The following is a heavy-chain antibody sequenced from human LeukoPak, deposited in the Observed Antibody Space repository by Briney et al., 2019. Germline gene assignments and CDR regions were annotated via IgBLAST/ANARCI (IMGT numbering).Heavy chain of an antibody. D-gene: IGHD6-13*01. Sequence: QPGGSLRLSCAASGFTFSSYAMSWVRQAPGKVLEWVSAISGSGGSTYYADSVKGRFTISRDNSKNTLYLQMNSLRAEDTAVYYCAKDALDFPPYSSSWSRDYWGQGTLVTVSS. CDR1: GFTFSSYA. J-gene: IGHJ4*02. CDR3: AKDALDFPPYSSSWSRDY. CDR2: ISGSGGST. V-gene: IGHV3-23*01.